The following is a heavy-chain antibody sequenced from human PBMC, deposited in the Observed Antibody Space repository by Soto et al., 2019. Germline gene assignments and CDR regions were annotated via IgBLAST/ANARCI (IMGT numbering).Heavy chain of an antibody. V-gene: IGHV1-2*04. Sequence: ASVKVSCKASGYTFTGYYMHWVRQAPGQGLEWMGWINPNSGGTNYAQKFQGWVTMTRDTSISTAYMELSSLRAEDSAVYYCARGSKDSYPGSRIFDFWGRGTLVTVSS. D-gene: IGHD2-15*01. CDR2: INPNSGGT. CDR3: ARGSKDSYPGSRIFDF. CDR1: GYTFTGYY. J-gene: IGHJ4*02.